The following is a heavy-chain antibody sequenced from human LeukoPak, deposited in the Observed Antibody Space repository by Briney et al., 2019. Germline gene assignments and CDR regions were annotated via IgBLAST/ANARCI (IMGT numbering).Heavy chain of an antibody. CDR2: IYTSGST. CDR3: ARDNYDILTGYPDFDY. CDR1: GGTFSSYY. Sequence: SESLSLSCTASGGTFSSYYMSWVRQPAGKGLEWIGCIYTSGSTKYNPSLKSRLTMSVDTSKNQFSLKLSSVTAADTAVYYWARDNYDILTGYPDFDYWGQGTLVTVSS. V-gene: IGHV4-4*07. J-gene: IGHJ4*02. D-gene: IGHD3-9*01.